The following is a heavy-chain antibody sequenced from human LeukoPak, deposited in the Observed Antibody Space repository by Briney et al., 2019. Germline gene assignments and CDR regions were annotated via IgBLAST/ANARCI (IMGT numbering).Heavy chain of an antibody. J-gene: IGHJ6*03. CDR1: GFTVSSNY. V-gene: IGHV3-53*01. CDR3: ARVRLPLAGYYYYMDV. Sequence: PGGSLRLSCAASGFTVSSNYMSWVRQAPGKGLEWVSEIYSDGSTYYAASVKGRFSISRDNSKNTVYLQMNSLRAEDTAVYYCARVRLPLAGYYYYMDVWGKGTTVTISS. CDR2: IYSDGST. D-gene: IGHD6-19*01.